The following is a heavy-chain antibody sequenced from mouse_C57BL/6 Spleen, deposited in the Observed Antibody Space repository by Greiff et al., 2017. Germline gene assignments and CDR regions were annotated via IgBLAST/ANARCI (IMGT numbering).Heavy chain of an antibody. CDR1: GYTFTGYW. J-gene: IGHJ2*01. CDR3: ARSPFDCEG. D-gene: IGHD2-13*01. V-gene: IGHV1-9*01. Sequence: VQLQQSGAELMKPGASVKLSCTATGYTFTGYWIEWVKQRPGHGLEWIGEILPGRGNTNYNEKIKGKDTVTADTSSNTAYMQHSSLTTEDSAIYYCARSPFDCEGWGHSTTLTVSS. CDR2: ILPGRGNT.